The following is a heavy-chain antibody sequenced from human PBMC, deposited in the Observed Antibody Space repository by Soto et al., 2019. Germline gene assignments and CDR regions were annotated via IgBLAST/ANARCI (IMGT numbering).Heavy chain of an antibody. Sequence: SVKVSCKASGGTFSSYAISWVRQAPGQGLEWMGGIIPTSDTTNYAQKFQGRVTITADESTSTAYMELSSLRSEDTAVYYCARSQGSSTSLEIYYYYYYGMDVWGQGTTVTVSS. CDR2: IIPTSDTT. CDR1: GGTFSSYA. D-gene: IGHD2-2*01. V-gene: IGHV1-69*13. CDR3: ARSQGSSTSLEIYYYYYYGMDV. J-gene: IGHJ6*02.